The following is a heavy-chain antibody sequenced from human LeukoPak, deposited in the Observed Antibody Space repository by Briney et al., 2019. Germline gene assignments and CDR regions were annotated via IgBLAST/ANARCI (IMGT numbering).Heavy chain of an antibody. CDR1: GFTLSSYP. CDR2: ISGSGGST. Sequence: GGSLRLSCAASGFTLSSYPMSWVRQAPGKGLEWVSGISGSGGSTYYADSVKGRFTISRDNSKNTLYLQMNSLRAEDTAVYYCAKFSKVGGWYQDWGQGTLVTVSS. J-gene: IGHJ4*02. V-gene: IGHV3-23*01. D-gene: IGHD6-19*01. CDR3: AKFSKVGGWYQD.